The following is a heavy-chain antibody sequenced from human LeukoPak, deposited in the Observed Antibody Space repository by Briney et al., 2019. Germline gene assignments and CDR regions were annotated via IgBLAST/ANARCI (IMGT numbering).Heavy chain of an antibody. J-gene: IGHJ4*02. V-gene: IGHV1-8*01. CDR3: ARAPMGAAALY. CDR1: GYTFTNFD. D-gene: IGHD6-13*01. CDR2: MNPVSGNA. Sequence: ASVKVSCKASGYTFTNFDINWVRQAPGQGLEWMGWMNPVSGNAGSAQKFQGRVTSTMDTSISTAYMELSSLRSDDTAFYYCARAPMGAAALYWGQGTLVTVSS.